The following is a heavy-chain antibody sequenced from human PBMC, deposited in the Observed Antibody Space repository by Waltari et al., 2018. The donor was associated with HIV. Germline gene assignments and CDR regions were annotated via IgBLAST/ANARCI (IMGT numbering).Heavy chain of an antibody. CDR3: ATNWNYVGGLDYYYGMDV. CDR1: GFTFSSYS. J-gene: IGHJ6*02. D-gene: IGHD1-7*01. CDR2: ISSRSTI. V-gene: IGHV3-48*01. Sequence: EVQLVESGGGLVQPGGSLRLSCAASGFTFSSYSMNWVRQAPGKGLEWVSYISSRSTIYYADSVKGLFTISSDNAKNSLYLQLNSLRAEDTAVYYCATNWNYVGGLDYYYGMDVWGQGTTVTVSS.